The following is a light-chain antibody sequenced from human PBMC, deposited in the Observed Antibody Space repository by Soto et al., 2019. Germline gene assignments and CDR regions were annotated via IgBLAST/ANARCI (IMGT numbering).Light chain of an antibody. CDR1: QTVSKF. Sequence: DIQMTQSPSSLSASVGDRVTIACRASQTVSKFVNWYQQKPGKAPNLLIYAASSLQSGVPSRFSGSGSGTEFTLTISSLQPEDFATYYCQQLNSYPLTFGQGTRLEIK. CDR3: QQLNSYPLT. V-gene: IGKV1-9*01. J-gene: IGKJ5*01. CDR2: AAS.